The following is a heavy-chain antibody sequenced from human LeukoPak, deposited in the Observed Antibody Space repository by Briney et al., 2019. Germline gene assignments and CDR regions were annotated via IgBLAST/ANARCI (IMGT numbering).Heavy chain of an antibody. Sequence: ASVKVSCKASGYTITSYYMHWVRQAPGQGLEWMGIINPSGGSTSYAQKFQGRVAMTRDTSTSTVYMELSSLRSEDTAVYYCARALSYAPFDIWGQGTMVTVSS. V-gene: IGHV1-46*01. CDR3: ARALSYAPFDI. CDR2: INPSGGST. D-gene: IGHD2-2*01. J-gene: IGHJ3*02. CDR1: GYTITSYY.